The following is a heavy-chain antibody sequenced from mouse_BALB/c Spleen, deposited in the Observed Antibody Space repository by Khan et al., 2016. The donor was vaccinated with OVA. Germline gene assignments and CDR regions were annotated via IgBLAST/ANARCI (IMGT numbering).Heavy chain of an antibody. CDR3: ARNYDYDEGLAY. CDR1: GFSLTTYG. CDR2: IWSGGST. V-gene: IGHV2-2*02. D-gene: IGHD2-4*01. J-gene: IGHJ3*01. Sequence: VKLLESGPGLVQPSQSLSITCTASGFSLTTYGVHWVRQSPGKGLEWLGVIWSGGSTDYNAAFISRLSISKDNSKSQVFFKMNSLQANDTAIYYCARNYDYDEGLAYWGQGTLVTVSA.